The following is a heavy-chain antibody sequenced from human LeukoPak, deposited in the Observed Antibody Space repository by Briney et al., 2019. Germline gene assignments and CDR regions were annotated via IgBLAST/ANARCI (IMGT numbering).Heavy chain of an antibody. CDR1: GYTFTSYY. Sequence: ASVKVSCKASGYTFTSYYMHWVRQAPGQGLEWMEWINPNSGGTNYAQKFQGRVTMTRDTSISTAYMELSRLRSDDTAVYYCARGHSMIVVVTDYWGQGTLVTVSS. D-gene: IGHD3-22*01. CDR2: INPNSGGT. CDR3: ARGHSMIVVVTDY. V-gene: IGHV1-2*02. J-gene: IGHJ4*02.